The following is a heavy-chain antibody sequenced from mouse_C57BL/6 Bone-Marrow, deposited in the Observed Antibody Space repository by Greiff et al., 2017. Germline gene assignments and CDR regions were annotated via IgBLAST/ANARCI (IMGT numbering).Heavy chain of an antibody. CDR3: ARRDDY. CDR2: ISSGSSNI. V-gene: IGHV5-17*01. Sequence: DVKLVESGGGLVKPGGSLTLSCAASGFTFSDYGMHWVRQAPEQGLEWVAYISSGSSNIYYADTVKGRVTISRDNAKNTLCMRMTSLRSEETDMYYGARRDDYWGQGTTLTVSS. J-gene: IGHJ2*01. CDR1: GFTFSDYG.